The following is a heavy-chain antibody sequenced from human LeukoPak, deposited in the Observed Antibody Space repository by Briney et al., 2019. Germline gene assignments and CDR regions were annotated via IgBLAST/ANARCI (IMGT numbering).Heavy chain of an antibody. V-gene: IGHV1-18*01. CDR3: ARDDDSSGYYYL. CDR1: GYTFTSYG. CDR2: ISAYNGNT. J-gene: IGHJ4*02. Sequence: ASVKVSCKSSGYTFTSYGIIWVRQAPGQGLEWMGWISAYNGNTNYAQKLQGRVTMTTDTSTSTAYMELRSLRSDDTAVYYCARDDDSSGYYYLWGQGTLVTVSS. D-gene: IGHD3-22*01.